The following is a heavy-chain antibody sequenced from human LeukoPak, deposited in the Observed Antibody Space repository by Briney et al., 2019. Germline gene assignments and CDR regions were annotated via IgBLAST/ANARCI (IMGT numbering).Heavy chain of an antibody. CDR3: ARVRRRGHTYYYDSSGYYDAFDI. Sequence: PSETLSLTCTVSGGSISSSSYYWGWIRQPPGKGLEWIGSIYYSGSTYYNPSLKSRVTISVDTSKNQFSLKLSSVTAADTAVYYCARVRRRGHTYYYDSSGYYDAFDIWGQGTMVTVSS. CDR2: IYYSGST. D-gene: IGHD3-22*01. CDR1: GGSISSSSYY. J-gene: IGHJ3*02. V-gene: IGHV4-39*07.